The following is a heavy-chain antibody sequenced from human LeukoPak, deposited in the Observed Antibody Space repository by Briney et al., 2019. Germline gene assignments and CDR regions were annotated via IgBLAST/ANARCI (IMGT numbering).Heavy chain of an antibody. Sequence: ASVKVSCKASGYTFISYYMHWVRQAPGQGPEWMGIINPSGGSTNYAQKFQGRVTITADESTSTAYMELSSLRSEDTAVYYCARGALYDGRLSIAAPRRENWFDPWGQGTLVTVSS. V-gene: IGHV1-46*01. CDR2: INPSGGST. CDR3: ARGALYDGRLSIAAPRRENWFDP. CDR1: GYTFISYY. D-gene: IGHD6-6*01. J-gene: IGHJ5*02.